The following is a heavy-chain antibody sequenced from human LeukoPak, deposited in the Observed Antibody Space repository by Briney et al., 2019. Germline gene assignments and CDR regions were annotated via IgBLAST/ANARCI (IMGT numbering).Heavy chain of an antibody. V-gene: IGHV3-30-3*01. CDR2: ISFDGGNK. Sequence: GGSLRLSCAASGFTFSSYAMHWVRQAPGKGLKWVAVISFDGGNKYYAASVKGRFTISRDNSKNTLYLQRNSLRPEDTAVYYCARDYDSIHTFDIWGQGTMVTVSS. D-gene: IGHD5-12*01. J-gene: IGHJ3*02. CDR1: GFTFSSYA. CDR3: ARDYDSIHTFDI.